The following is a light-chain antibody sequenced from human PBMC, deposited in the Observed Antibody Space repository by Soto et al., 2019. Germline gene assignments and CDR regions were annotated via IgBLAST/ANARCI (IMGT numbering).Light chain of an antibody. V-gene: IGKV1-5*01. CDR3: QDYNTWT. J-gene: IGKJ1*01. CDR2: DAS. CDR1: QSINNW. Sequence: DIQMTQSPSTLSASVGDRVIITCRSSQSINNWLAWYQQKPGKAPKLLIYDASSLESGVPSRFSGSGSGTEFTLTLSSLQPDDFATYYCQDYNTWTFGQGTKVDI.